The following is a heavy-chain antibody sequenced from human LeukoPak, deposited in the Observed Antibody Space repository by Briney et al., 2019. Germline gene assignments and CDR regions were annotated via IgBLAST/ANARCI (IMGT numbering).Heavy chain of an antibody. CDR2: INPNSGGT. Sequence: ASVKVSCKASGYTFTRYYMHWVRQAPGQGLEWMGWINPNSGGTNYAQKFQGRVTMTRDTSISTAYMELSRLRSDDTAVYYCARDRSIGRRGSGSYGYWGQGTLVTVSS. D-gene: IGHD3-10*01. CDR1: GYTFTRYY. CDR3: ARDRSIGRRGSGSYGY. V-gene: IGHV1-2*02. J-gene: IGHJ4*02.